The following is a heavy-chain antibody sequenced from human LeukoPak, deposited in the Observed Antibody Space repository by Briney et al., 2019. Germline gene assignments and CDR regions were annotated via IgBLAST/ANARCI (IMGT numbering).Heavy chain of an antibody. J-gene: IGHJ4*02. Sequence: GGSLRLSCAASGFTFSDYEMNWVRQAPGKGLEWISYISTAGSTKYYAESVKGRFTISRDNAKDSLYLQMNSLRVEDTAVYFCARGGPARSWVYWGQGTLVTVSS. CDR1: GFTFSDYE. CDR2: ISTAGSTK. V-gene: IGHV3-48*03. D-gene: IGHD2-2*01. CDR3: ARGGPARSWVY.